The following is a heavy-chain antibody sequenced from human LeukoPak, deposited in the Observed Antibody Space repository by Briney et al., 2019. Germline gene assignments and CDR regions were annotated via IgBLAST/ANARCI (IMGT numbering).Heavy chain of an antibody. V-gene: IGHV3-74*01. Sequence: GGSLRLSCAASGFTFSGYWMHWVRQAPGKGLVWVSRISPDGTTTNYADSAEGRFTISRDDAKNTLYLQMNGLRDEDAAVYYCTRVLAGRSGLMDVWGRGTAITVSS. CDR2: ISPDGTTT. D-gene: IGHD2-8*02. J-gene: IGHJ6*02. CDR3: TRVLAGRSGLMDV. CDR1: GFTFSGYW.